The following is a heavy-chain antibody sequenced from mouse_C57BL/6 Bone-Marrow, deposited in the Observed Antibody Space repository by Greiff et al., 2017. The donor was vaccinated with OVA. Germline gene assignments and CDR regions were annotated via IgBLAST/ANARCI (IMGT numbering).Heavy chain of an antibody. CDR1: GYAFTNYL. D-gene: IGHD2-5*01. CDR2: INPGSGGT. J-gene: IGHJ3*01. Sequence: QVQLQQSGAELVRPGTSVKVSCKASGYAFTNYLIEWVKQRPGQGLEWIGVINPGSGGTNYNEKFKGKATLTADKSSSTAYMQRSSLTSEDSAVYFCATGDSNSAWFAYWGQGTLVTVSA. CDR3: ATGDSNSAWFAY. V-gene: IGHV1-54*01.